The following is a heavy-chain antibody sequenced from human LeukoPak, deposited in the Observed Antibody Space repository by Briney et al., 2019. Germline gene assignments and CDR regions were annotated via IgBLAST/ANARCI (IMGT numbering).Heavy chain of an antibody. CDR3: ASVTWQRRHYYMDV. CDR1: GGSISSYY. J-gene: IGHJ6*03. CDR2: IYYSEST. D-gene: IGHD2-21*02. V-gene: IGHV4-59*12. Sequence: SETLSLTCAVSGGSISSYYWSWIRQPPGKGLEWIGYIYYSESTNYNPSPKSRVTISVDTSKNQFSLKLISVTAADTAVYYCASVTWQRRHYYMDVWGKGTTVTVSS.